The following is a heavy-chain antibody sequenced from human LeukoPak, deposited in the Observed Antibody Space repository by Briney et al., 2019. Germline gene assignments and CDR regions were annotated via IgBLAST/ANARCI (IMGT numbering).Heavy chain of an antibody. CDR3: ARGSYGDYGNWFDP. CDR1: YYSISSGYY. CDR2: IYRSGST. D-gene: IGHD4-17*01. J-gene: IGHJ5*02. V-gene: IGHV4-38-2*02. Sequence: SETLSLTCTVSYYSISSGYYWGWIRQPPEKGLEWIGSIYRSGSTYYNPSLKSRVTISLDTSKNQFSLKLNSVTAADTAVYYCARGSYGDYGNWFDPWGQGTLVTVSS.